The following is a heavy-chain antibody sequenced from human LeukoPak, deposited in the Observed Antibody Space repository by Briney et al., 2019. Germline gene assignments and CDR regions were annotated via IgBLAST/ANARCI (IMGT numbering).Heavy chain of an antibody. Sequence: PGRSLRLSCAASGFTFSSYGIHWVRQAPGKGLEWVAVISFDGSNKYYADSVKGRFTISRDNSKNTVYLQMNSLRAEDTAVYYCARGWVVATGAFDMWGQGTMVTVSS. V-gene: IGHV3-30*03. D-gene: IGHD1-1*01. CDR3: ARGWVVATGAFDM. CDR1: GFTFSSYG. CDR2: ISFDGSNK. J-gene: IGHJ3*02.